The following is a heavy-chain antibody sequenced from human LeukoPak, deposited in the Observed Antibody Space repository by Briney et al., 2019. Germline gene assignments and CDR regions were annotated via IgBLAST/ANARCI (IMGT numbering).Heavy chain of an antibody. J-gene: IGHJ4*02. CDR3: VKEPHYYDRSGYF. CDR2: IGGDGGST. V-gene: IGHV3-43*02. Sequence: GGSLRLSCAASGFTFDDYAMHWARQATGKGLEWVSLIGGDGGSTYYADSVKGRFTISRDNSKNSLFLQMKSLRTDDTALYYCVKEPHYYDRSGYFWGQGTLVTVSS. CDR1: GFTFDDYA. D-gene: IGHD3-22*01.